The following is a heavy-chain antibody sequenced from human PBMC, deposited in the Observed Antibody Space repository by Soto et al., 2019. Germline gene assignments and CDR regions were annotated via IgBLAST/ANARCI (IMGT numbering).Heavy chain of an antibody. CDR1: GGSISSGGYS. J-gene: IGHJ4*02. CDR3: ARADYDSNGYYYPYYFDY. CDR2: IYHSGST. V-gene: IGHV4-30-2*01. D-gene: IGHD3-22*01. Sequence: SETLSLTCAVSGGSISSGGYSWSWIRQPPGKGLEWIGYIYHSGSTYYNPSLKSRVTISVDRSKNQFSLKLSSVTAADTAVYYCARADYDSNGYYYPYYFDYWGQGTLVTVSS.